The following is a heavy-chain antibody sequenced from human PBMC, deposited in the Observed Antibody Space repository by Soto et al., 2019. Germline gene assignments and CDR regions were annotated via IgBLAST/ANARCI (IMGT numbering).Heavy chain of an antibody. CDR2: INAGNGNT. CDR3: ARGYCSGGSCYLAAFDI. V-gene: IGHV1-3*01. Sequence: ASVKVSCKASGCTFTSYAMHWVRQAPGQRLEWMGWINAGNGNTKYSQKFQGRVTITRDTSASTAYMELSSLRSEDTAVYYCARGYCSGGSCYLAAFDIWGQGTMVTVSS. D-gene: IGHD2-15*01. J-gene: IGHJ3*02. CDR1: GCTFTSYA.